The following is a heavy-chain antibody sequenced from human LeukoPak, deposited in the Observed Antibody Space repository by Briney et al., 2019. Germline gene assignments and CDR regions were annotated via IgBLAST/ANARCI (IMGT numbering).Heavy chain of an antibody. CDR2: MYYSGST. CDR1: GGSFSSSDHY. J-gene: IGHJ4*02. Sequence: SETLSLTCTVSGGSFSSSDHYWGWIRQPPGKGLEWIGTMYYSGSTYFNPSLRSRVTISIDTSKNQFSLELSSVTAADTAMYYCAGSRGEARFDSWGQGTLVTVSS. V-gene: IGHV4-39*01. CDR3: AGSRGEARFDS. D-gene: IGHD3-10*01.